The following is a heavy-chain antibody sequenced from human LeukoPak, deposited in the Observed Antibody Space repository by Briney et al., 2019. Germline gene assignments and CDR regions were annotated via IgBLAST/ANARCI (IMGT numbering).Heavy chain of an antibody. CDR1: GGSFSGYY. CDR3: ARVRLSGSRPYYYYYYGMDV. Sequence: SETLSLTCAVYGGSFSGYYWSWIRQPPGKGLEWIGEINHSGSTNYNPSLKSRVTISVDTSKNQFSLKLSSVTAADTAVYYCARVRLSGSRPYYYYYYGMDVWGQGTTVTVSS. V-gene: IGHV4-34*01. D-gene: IGHD3-10*01. J-gene: IGHJ6*02. CDR2: INHSGST.